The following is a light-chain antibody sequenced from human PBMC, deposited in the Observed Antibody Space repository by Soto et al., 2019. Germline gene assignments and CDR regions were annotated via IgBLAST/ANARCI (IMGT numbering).Light chain of an antibody. CDR3: SSYADSNTRVV. J-gene: IGLJ3*02. CDR1: STDIGGYNY. V-gene: IGLV2-8*01. Sequence: QSVLTQPPSASGSPGQAVTISSTGTSTDIGGYNYVSWYQQHPGKAPKLMIYEVTKRPSGVPGRFSGSKSGNTASLTVSGLQAEDEADYYCSSYADSNTRVVFGGGTKVTVL. CDR2: EVT.